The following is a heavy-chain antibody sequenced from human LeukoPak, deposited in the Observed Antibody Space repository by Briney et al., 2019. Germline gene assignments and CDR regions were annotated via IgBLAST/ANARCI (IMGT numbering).Heavy chain of an antibody. Sequence: SETLSLTCAVYGGSFSGYYWNWIRQPPGKGLEWIGENNHSGSTNYNPSLKRRVTISIDTSKNQFSLKVRFVTAADTAVYYCARGNRGDNWNDPVIAFDIWGQGTMVTVSS. V-gene: IGHV4-34*01. J-gene: IGHJ3*02. CDR2: NNHSGST. CDR3: ARGNRGDNWNDPVIAFDI. CDR1: GGSFSGYY. D-gene: IGHD1-1*01.